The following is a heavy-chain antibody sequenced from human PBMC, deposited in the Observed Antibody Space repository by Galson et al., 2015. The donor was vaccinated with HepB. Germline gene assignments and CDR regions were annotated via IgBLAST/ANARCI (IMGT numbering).Heavy chain of an antibody. CDR3: ARGLRSAWFVDWFDP. CDR1: GGYA. CDR2: AYYRGTT. Sequence: GGYAWSWIRRPPGKGLEYIGYAYYRGTTYYNPSLKSRLTISVDVSKNQFSLKLSSVTAADTAVYYCARGLRSAWFVDWFDPWGQGTLVTVSS. V-gene: IGHV4-30-4*07. J-gene: IGHJ5*02. D-gene: IGHD6-19*01.